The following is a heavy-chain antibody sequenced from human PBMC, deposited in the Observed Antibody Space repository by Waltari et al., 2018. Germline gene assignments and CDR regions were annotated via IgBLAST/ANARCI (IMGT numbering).Heavy chain of an antibody. CDR2: IYYMGST. D-gene: IGHD6-6*01. J-gene: IGHJ6*02. Sequence: QVQLQESGPGLVKPSQTLSLTCPVPGGSISSGGYYCSWLRQPPGQGLEWLGYIYYMGSTYYNPSRKSRVTISVDTSKNQFSLKLSSVTAADTAVYYCARGVGYSSSSYYYYGMDVWGQGTTVTVSS. CDR3: ARGVGYSSSSYYYYGMDV. V-gene: IGHV4-31*03. CDR1: GGSISSGGYY.